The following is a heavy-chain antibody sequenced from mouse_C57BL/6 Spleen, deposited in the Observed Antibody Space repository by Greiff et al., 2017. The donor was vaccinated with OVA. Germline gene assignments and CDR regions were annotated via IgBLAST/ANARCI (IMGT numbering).Heavy chain of an antibody. CDR2: ISYDGSN. Sequence: VQLQESGPGLVKPSQSLSLTCSVTGYSITSGYYWNWIRQFPGNKLEWMGYISYDGSNNYNPSLKNRISITRDTSKNQFFLKLNSVTTEDTATYYCARAGTRYFDVWGTGTTVTVSS. CDR3: ARAGTRYFDV. V-gene: IGHV3-6*01. CDR1: GYSITSGYY. J-gene: IGHJ1*03. D-gene: IGHD4-1*01.